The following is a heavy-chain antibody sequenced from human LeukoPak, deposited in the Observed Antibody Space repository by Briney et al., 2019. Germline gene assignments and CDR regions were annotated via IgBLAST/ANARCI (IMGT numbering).Heavy chain of an antibody. D-gene: IGHD3-3*01. CDR1: GYTFTSYY. CDR3: ARDFWSGYLGADY. CDR2: INPNSGGT. Sequence: ASVKVSCKASGYTFTSYYMHWVRQSPGQGLEWMGWINPNSGGTNYAQKFQGRVTMTRDTSISTAYMELSRLRSDDTAVYYCARDFWSGYLGADYWGQGTLVTVSS. V-gene: IGHV1-2*02. J-gene: IGHJ4*02.